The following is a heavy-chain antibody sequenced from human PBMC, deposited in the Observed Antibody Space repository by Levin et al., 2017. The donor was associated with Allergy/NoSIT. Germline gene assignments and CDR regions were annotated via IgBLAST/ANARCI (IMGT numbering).Heavy chain of an antibody. J-gene: IGHJ5*02. Sequence: SCAASGFTFSSYGMHWVRQAPGKGLEWVAVISFDGSNKYYADSVKGRFTISRDNSKNTLYLQMNSLRAEDTAVYYCAKSGIPRSSQYGGWFDPWGQGTLVTVSS. D-gene: IGHD3-10*01. CDR3: AKSGIPRSSQYGGWFDP. V-gene: IGHV3-30*18. CDR1: GFTFSSYG. CDR2: ISFDGSNK.